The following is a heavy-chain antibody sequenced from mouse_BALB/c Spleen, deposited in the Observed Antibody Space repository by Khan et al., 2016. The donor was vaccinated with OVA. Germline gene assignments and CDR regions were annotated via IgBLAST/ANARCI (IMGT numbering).Heavy chain of an antibody. CDR1: GYSITSDYA. CDR3: ARVYGGDFDY. D-gene: IGHD1-1*02. V-gene: IGHV3-2*02. J-gene: IGHJ2*01. CDR2: ISYSGNT. Sequence: EVELVESGPGLVKPSQSLPLTCTVTGYSITSDYAWNWIRQFPGSKLEWMGFISYSGNTNYNPSLKSRFSITRDTSKNQFFLQLNSVTTEDTATYYCARVYGGDFDYWGQGTTLTVSS.